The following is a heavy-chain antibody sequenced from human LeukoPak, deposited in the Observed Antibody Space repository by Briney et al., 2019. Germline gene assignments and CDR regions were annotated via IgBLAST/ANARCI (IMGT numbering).Heavy chain of an antibody. V-gene: IGHV3-23*01. CDR2: ISGSGDST. CDR3: AKANSSSSPHFDY. D-gene: IGHD6-6*01. J-gene: IGHJ4*02. CDR1: GFTFSGYA. Sequence: GGSLRLSCAASGFTFSGYALSWVRQAPGKGLEWVSTISGSGDSTYYADSVKGRFTISRDISKNTLYLQMNSLRAEDTAVYYCAKANSSSSPHFDYWGQGTLVTVSS.